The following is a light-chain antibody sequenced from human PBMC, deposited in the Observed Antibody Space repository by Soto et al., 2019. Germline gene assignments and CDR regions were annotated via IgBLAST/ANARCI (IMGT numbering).Light chain of an antibody. CDR2: DAY. Sequence: EIVMTQSPGTLSLSPGERATLSCRTSQSVRSSHLAWYQQKPGQAPRLLIYDAYNRATGIPPRFSGSGSGTDFTLTISSLEPEDSAVYYCQQRHMWPMTFGHGSRLETK. CDR1: QSVRSSH. V-gene: IGKV3-11*01. J-gene: IGKJ5*01. CDR3: QQRHMWPMT.